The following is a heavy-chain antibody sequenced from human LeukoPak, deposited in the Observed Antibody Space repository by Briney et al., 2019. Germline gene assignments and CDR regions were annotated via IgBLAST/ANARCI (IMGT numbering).Heavy chain of an antibody. Sequence: SETPSLTCTVSGGSISSYYWSWIRQPAGKGLEWIGRIYTSGSTNYNPSLKSRVTMSVDTSKSQFSLKLSSVTAADTAVYYCAGEEPVRGVITLFDYWGQGTLVTVSS. CDR3: AGEEPVRGVITLFDY. CDR2: IYTSGST. V-gene: IGHV4-4*07. J-gene: IGHJ4*02. D-gene: IGHD3-10*01. CDR1: GGSISSYY.